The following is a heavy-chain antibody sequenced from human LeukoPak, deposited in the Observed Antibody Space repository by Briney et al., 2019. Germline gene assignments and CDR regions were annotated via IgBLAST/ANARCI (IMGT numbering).Heavy chain of an antibody. CDR3: ARGTNYYDSSGSFDY. V-gene: IGHV3-33*01. Sequence: GGSLGLSCAASGFTFSSYGMHWVRQAPGKGLEWVAVIWYDGSNKYYADSVKGRFTISRDNSKNTLYLQMNSLRAEDTAVYYCARGTNYYDSSGSFDYWGQGTLVTVSS. CDR1: GFTFSSYG. J-gene: IGHJ4*02. D-gene: IGHD3-22*01. CDR2: IWYDGSNK.